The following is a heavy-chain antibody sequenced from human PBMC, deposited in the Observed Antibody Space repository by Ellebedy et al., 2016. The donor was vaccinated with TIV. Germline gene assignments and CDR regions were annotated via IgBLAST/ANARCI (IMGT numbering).Heavy chain of an antibody. Sequence: AASVKVSCKASGYTFTSYGISWVRQAPGQGLEWMGWISAYNGNTNYAQKLQGRVTMTTDTSTSTAYMELRSLRSDDTAVYYCARDSRREYCSSTSCQPFDYWGQGTLVTVSS. J-gene: IGHJ4*02. D-gene: IGHD2-2*01. CDR1: GYTFTSYG. V-gene: IGHV1-18*01. CDR2: ISAYNGNT. CDR3: ARDSRREYCSSTSCQPFDY.